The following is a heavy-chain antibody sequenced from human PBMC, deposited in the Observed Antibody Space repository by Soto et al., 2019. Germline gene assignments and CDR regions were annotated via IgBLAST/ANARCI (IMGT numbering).Heavy chain of an antibody. CDR2: IDYSGNT. D-gene: IGHD5-18*01. Sequence: QLQMQESGPGLVNPSETLSLTCTVSGASFSSSSSYWAWIRQPPGKGLEWIGSIDYSGNTYYKSSLKSRVTISVDTSQNQFSLRLSSVTAADTAMYYCARHPKSRGYNSGYDFDEWGQGTLVTVSS. J-gene: IGHJ4*02. CDR3: ARHPKSRGYNSGYDFDE. CDR1: GASFSSSSSY. V-gene: IGHV4-39*01.